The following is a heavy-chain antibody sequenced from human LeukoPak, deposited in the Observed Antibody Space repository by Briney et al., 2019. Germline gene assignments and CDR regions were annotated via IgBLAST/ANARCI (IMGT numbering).Heavy chain of an antibody. D-gene: IGHD4-17*01. CDR2: ISWNSGSI. CDR1: GFTFYDYA. J-gene: IGHJ4*02. CDR3: AKDYGDYVGVYFDY. Sequence: GGSLRLSCAASGFTFYDYAMHWVRQAPGKGLEWVSGISWNSGSIGYADSVKGRFTISRDNAKNSLYLQMNSLRAEDTALYYRAKDYGDYVGVYFDYWGQGTLVTVSS. V-gene: IGHV3-9*01.